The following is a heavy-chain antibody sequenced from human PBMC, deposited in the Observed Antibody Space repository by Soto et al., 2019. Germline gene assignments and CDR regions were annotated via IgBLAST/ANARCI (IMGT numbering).Heavy chain of an antibody. J-gene: IGHJ6*02. CDR1: GFTFSNYG. V-gene: IGHV3-30*18. CDR2: ISYDGSDK. Sequence: GGSLRLSCAASGFTFSNYGMHWARQAPGKGLEWVGVISYDGSDKYYADSVKGRFSISRDNSKNTLYLQMNSLRAEDTAVYYCAKVTGYCSSSSCRRDYYYYYGMDVWGQGTTVTVSS. CDR3: AKVTGYCSSSSCRRDYYYYYGMDV. D-gene: IGHD2-2*01.